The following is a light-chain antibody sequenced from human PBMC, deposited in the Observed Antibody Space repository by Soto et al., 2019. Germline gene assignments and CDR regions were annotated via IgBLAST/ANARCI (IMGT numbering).Light chain of an antibody. Sequence: QSVLTQPPSVSAAPGQKVTISCSGSSSNIGNNYVSWYQQLPGTAPKLLIYENDKRPSGIPDRFSGSKSGTSASLGITGLQTGDEADYFCGALDSGLSGDVFATGTKLTVL. CDR1: SSNIGNNY. V-gene: IGLV1-51*02. CDR3: GALDSGLSGDV. CDR2: END. J-gene: IGLJ1*01.